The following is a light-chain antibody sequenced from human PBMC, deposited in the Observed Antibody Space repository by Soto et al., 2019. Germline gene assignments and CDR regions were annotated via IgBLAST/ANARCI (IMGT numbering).Light chain of an antibody. V-gene: IGKV1-5*03. Sequence: DIQMTQSPSTLSASVGDRVTITCRASQSISSWLAWYHQKPGKAPKLLIYKASCLESGVPSRFSGSGSGTEFTLTISSLQPDDFATYYCQQYDSYSSWTFGQGTKVEIK. CDR2: KAS. CDR3: QQYDSYSSWT. CDR1: QSISSW. J-gene: IGKJ1*01.